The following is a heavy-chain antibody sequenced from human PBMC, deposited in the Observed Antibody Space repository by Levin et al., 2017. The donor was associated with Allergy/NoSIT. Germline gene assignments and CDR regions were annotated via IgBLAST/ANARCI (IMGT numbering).Heavy chain of an antibody. CDR3: TTPLYYGDSVF. CDR2: IKSKADGGTT. V-gene: IGHV3-15*01. CDR1: GLTFSNAW. D-gene: IGHD4-17*01. Sequence: GESLKISCAASGLTFSNAWMTWVRQAPGKGLEWVGRIKSKADGGTTNYAAPVKGSFIISRDDSKNTLYLEMNSLKTEDTAVYYCTTPLYYGDSVFWGQGTLVTVSS. J-gene: IGHJ4*02.